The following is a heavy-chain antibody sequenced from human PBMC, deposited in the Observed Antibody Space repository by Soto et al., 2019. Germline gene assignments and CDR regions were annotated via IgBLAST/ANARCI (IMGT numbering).Heavy chain of an antibody. CDR2: ISGSGDST. V-gene: IGHV3-23*01. Sequence: GGSLRLSCAASGLTFTNYAMNWVRQAPGKGLEWVSSISGSGDSTYYADSVKGRFTTSRDNFKRTLYLQMDSLRAEDTALYYCARGASKYRWNYFVYWGQGALVTVSS. J-gene: IGHJ4*02. CDR3: ARGASKYRWNYFVY. D-gene: IGHD5-12*01. CDR1: GLTFTNYA.